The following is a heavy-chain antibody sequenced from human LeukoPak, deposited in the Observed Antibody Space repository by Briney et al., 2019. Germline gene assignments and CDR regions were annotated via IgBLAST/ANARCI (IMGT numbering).Heavy chain of an antibody. V-gene: IGHV4-39*07. CDR2: IYYSGST. CDR3: ARDLPPLTGPYMDV. D-gene: IGHD7-27*01. J-gene: IGHJ6*03. CDR1: GGSISSSSYY. Sequence: SETLSLTCTVSGGSISSSSYYWGWIRHPPGNPLEWIGSIYYSGSTYYNPSLKSRVTISVDTSKNQCSLKLSSVTAADTAVYYCARDLPPLTGPYMDVWGKGTTVTVSS.